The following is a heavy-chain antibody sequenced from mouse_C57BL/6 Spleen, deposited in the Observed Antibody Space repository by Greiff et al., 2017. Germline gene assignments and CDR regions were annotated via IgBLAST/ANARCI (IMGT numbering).Heavy chain of an antibody. CDR1: GFTFSSYA. V-gene: IGHV5-4*01. Sequence: EVQRVESGGGLVKPGGSLKLSCAASGFTFSSYAMSWVRQTPEKRLEWVATISDGGSYTYYPDNVKGRFTISRDNAKNNLYLQMSHLKSEDTAMYYCARDRANLHFDYWGQGTTLTVSS. CDR2: ISDGGSYT. CDR3: ARDRANLHFDY. D-gene: IGHD3-3*01. J-gene: IGHJ2*01.